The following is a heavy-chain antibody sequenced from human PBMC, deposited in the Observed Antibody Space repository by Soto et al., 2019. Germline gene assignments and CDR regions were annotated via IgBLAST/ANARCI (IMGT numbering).Heavy chain of an antibody. J-gene: IGHJ5*02. CDR1: GGSISSYY. V-gene: IGHV4-59*08. D-gene: IGHD4-17*01. CDR3: ARQNGGDYVRWYHWFDP. CDR2: IYYSGST. Sequence: PSETLSLTCTVSGGSISSYYWSWIRQPPGKGLEWIGYIYYSGSTNYNPSLKSRVTISVDTSKNQFSLKLSSVTAADTAVYYCARQNGGDYVRWYHWFDPWGQGTLVTVSS.